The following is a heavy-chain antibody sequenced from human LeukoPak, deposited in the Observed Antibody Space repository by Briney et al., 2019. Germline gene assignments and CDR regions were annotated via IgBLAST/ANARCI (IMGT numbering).Heavy chain of an antibody. CDR1: GFTFSSYW. CDR2: IKHDGSEN. V-gene: IGHV3-7*01. CDR3: AKEYCSSTSCYYFFYYGMDV. D-gene: IGHD2-2*01. Sequence: GGSLRLSCEASGFTFSSYWMSWVRQAPGKGLEWVANIKHDGSENYYVDSVKGRFTISRDNSKNTLYLQMNSLRAEDTAVYYCAKEYCSSTSCYYFFYYGMDVWGQGTTVTVSS. J-gene: IGHJ6*02.